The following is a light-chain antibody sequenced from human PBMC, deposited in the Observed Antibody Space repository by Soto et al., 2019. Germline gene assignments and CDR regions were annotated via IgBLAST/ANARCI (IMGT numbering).Light chain of an antibody. CDR3: MQSLHTPPT. Sequence: DIVMTQSPLPLPVTPGEPASISCRASQSLLHSDGYNYVDWYLQKPGQSPQLLIYLGSNRASGVPDRLSGSGSRTDFTLKISRVEAEDVGVYFCMQSLHTPPTFGGGTKVEIK. CDR1: QSLLHSDGYNY. CDR2: LGS. V-gene: IGKV2-28*01. J-gene: IGKJ4*01.